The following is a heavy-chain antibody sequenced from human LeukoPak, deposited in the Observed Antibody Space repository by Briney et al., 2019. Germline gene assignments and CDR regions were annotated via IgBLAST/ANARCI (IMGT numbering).Heavy chain of an antibody. J-gene: IGHJ4*02. D-gene: IGHD3-10*01. CDR1: GFTFSSYS. V-gene: IGHV3-21*01. Sequence: GGSLRLSCAASGFTFSSYSMNWVRQAPGKGLEWVSSISSSSSYIYYADSAKGRFTISRDNAKNSLYLQMNSLRAEDTAVYYCARDTPYRAYGSGSYYNPTLYYFDYWGQGTLVTVSS. CDR2: ISSSSSYI. CDR3: ARDTPYRAYGSGSYYNPTLYYFDY.